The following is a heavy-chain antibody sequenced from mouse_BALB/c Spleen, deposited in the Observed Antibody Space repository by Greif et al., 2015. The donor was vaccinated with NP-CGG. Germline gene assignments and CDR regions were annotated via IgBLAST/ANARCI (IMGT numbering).Heavy chain of an antibody. CDR2: IHPSDSET. V-gene: IGHV1-61*01. J-gene: IGHJ3*01. Sequence: QVQLKESGAELVRPGASVKLSCKASGYSFTSYWMNWVKQRPGQGLEWIGMIHPSDSETRLNQKFKDKATLTVDKSSSTAYMQLSSPTSEDSAVYYCARTVGSSYGFAYWGQGTLVTVSA. CDR1: GYSFTSYW. CDR3: ARTVGSSYGFAY. D-gene: IGHD1-1*01.